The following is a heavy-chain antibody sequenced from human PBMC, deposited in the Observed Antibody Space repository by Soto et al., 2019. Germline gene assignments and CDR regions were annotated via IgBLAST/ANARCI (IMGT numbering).Heavy chain of an antibody. CDR3: AKLLRPGLQFFDF. Sequence: EVQLLESGGGLVQPGGSLRLSFAASGFTFIDYAMSWVRQAPGKGLDWVSAISSSGDHTFYADSVKGRFTISRDNSKNTLYLQVNSLRAEDTAVYYCAKLLRPGLQFFDFWGQGTLVTVSS. D-gene: IGHD4-4*01. CDR1: GFTFIDYA. J-gene: IGHJ4*02. CDR2: ISSSGDHT. V-gene: IGHV3-23*01.